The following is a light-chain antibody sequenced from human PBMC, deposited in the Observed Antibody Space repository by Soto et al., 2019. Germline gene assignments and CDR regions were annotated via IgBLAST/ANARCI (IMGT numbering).Light chain of an antibody. CDR1: SSDIGTFNY. CDR3: SYHTTYTTRV. CDR2: EVS. Sequence: QSALTQPASVSGSPGQSIAISCTGTSSDIGTFNYVSWYQQHPGKAPKLLIHEVSNRLSGVSDRFSGSKSGNTASLTISGLQADDEADYYCSYHTTYTTRVFGTGTKLTVL. V-gene: IGLV2-14*01. J-gene: IGLJ1*01.